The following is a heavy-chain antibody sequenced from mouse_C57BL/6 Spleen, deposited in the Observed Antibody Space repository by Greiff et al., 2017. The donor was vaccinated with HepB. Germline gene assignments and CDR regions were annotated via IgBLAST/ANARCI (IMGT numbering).Heavy chain of an antibody. CDR2: INYDGSST. D-gene: IGHD1-1*01. Sequence: EVKLMESEGGLVQPGSSMKLSCTASGFTFSDYYMAWVRQVPEKGLEWVANINYDGSSTYYLDSLKSRFIISRDNAKNILYLQMSSLKSEDTATYYCARTGSSHWYFDVWGTGTTVTVSS. CDR1: GFTFSDYY. J-gene: IGHJ1*03. CDR3: ARTGSSHWYFDV. V-gene: IGHV5-16*01.